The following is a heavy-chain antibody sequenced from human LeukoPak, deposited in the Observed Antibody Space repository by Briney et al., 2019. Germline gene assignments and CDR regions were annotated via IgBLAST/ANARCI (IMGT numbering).Heavy chain of an antibody. V-gene: IGHV1-69*04. J-gene: IGHJ5*02. D-gene: IGHD2-15*01. CDR1: GGTFISYA. CDR3: ASAALGYCSGGSCVENWFDP. CDR2: IIPILGIA. Sequence: SVKVSCKSSGGTFISYAISWVRQAPGQGLEWMGRIIPILGIANYAQKFQGRVTITADKSTTTAYMELSSLRSEDTAVYYCASAALGYCSGGSCVENWFDPWGQGTLVTVSS.